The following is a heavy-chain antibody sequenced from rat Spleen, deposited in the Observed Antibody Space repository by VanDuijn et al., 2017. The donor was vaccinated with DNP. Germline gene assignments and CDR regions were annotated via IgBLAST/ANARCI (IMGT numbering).Heavy chain of an antibody. CDR1: GFTFSNYG. Sequence: EVQLVESGGGLVQPGRSLKLSCAASGFTFSNYGMAWVRQAPTKGLEWVASISYEGSSTYYGDSVKGRFTISRDNAKNTLYLQMNSLRSEDTATYYCTRRRGSYGGYRVDAWGQGISVSVSS. J-gene: IGHJ4*01. CDR3: TRRRGSYGGYRVDA. V-gene: IGHV5-22*01. CDR2: ISYEGSST. D-gene: IGHD1-11*01.